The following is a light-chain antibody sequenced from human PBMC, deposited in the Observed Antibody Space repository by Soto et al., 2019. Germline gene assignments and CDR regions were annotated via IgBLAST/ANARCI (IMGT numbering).Light chain of an antibody. Sequence: DIQMTQSPSSLSASVGDRVTITCQASQDISNYLNWYQQKPGKAPKLLIYDASNLETAVPSRFSGSGSGTDFTFTISSLQPEDIATYYCQQYDNLPRAFGGGTKVEIK. CDR3: QQYDNLPRA. CDR1: QDISNY. CDR2: DAS. V-gene: IGKV1-33*01. J-gene: IGKJ4*01.